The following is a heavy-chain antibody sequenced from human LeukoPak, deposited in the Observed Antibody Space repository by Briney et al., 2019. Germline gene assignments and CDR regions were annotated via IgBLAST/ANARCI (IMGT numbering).Heavy chain of an antibody. CDR3: ARQGLELQDAFDI. J-gene: IGHJ3*02. CDR1: GYSFTSYW. D-gene: IGHD1-7*01. V-gene: IGHV5-51*01. CDR2: IYPGDSDT. Sequence: GESLKISCKGSGYSFTSYWIGWVRQMPGKGLEWMGSIYPGDSDTRYSPSFQGQVTISGDKSINTAYVQWSSLKASDTAMYYCARQGLELQDAFDIWGQGTMVTVSS.